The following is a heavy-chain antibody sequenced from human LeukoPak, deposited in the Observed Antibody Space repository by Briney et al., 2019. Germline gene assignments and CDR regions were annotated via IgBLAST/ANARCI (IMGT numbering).Heavy chain of an antibody. CDR1: GYSFTSYW. Sequence: GESLKISCKGSGYSFTSYWIGWVRQMPGKGLEWMGIILPADSDTRYSPSFQGQVTISADKSISTAYVQWSTLKASDTAIYYCASGRFCNGGSCYDSRGQGTLVTVSS. CDR3: ASGRFCNGGSCYDS. V-gene: IGHV5-51*01. D-gene: IGHD2-15*01. J-gene: IGHJ5*01. CDR2: ILPADSDT.